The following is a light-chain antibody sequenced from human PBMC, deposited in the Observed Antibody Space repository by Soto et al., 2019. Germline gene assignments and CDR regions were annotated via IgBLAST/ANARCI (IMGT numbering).Light chain of an antibody. J-gene: IGKJ5*01. Sequence: EIVLTQSPDTLALSPGERATLSCRASQSIGGFLGWYQQKPGLAPMLLIYDTSKRAAGIPARFRGSGSGTDFTLTRNGLQPEYFAIYYCQQHGSRSITFGQGTRVE. CDR1: QSIGGF. CDR3: QQHGSRSIT. CDR2: DTS. V-gene: IGKV3-11*01.